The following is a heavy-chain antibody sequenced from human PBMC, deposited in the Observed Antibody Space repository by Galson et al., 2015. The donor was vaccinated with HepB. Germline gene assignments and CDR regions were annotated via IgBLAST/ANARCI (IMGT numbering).Heavy chain of an antibody. CDR3: ARGIDSSGWYVWFDP. D-gene: IGHD6-19*01. Sequence: QSGAEVKKPGASVKVSCKASGYTFTGYYMHWVRQAPGQGLEWMGWINPNSGGTNYAQKFQGRVTMTRDTSISTAYMELSRLRSDDTAVYYCARGIDSSGWYVWFDPWGQGTLVTVSS. CDR1: GYTFTGYY. CDR2: INPNSGGT. V-gene: IGHV1-2*02. J-gene: IGHJ5*02.